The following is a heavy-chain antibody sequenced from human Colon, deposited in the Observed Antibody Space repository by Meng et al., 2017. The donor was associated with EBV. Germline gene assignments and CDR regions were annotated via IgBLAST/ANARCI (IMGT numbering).Heavy chain of an antibody. CDR2: TYYRSKWDN. V-gene: IGHV6-1*02. D-gene: IGHD1-26*01. Sequence: VRLRKSGPGLVNPPQTLSSTCGISGDSVSRNSAAWNWIRQSPSRGLEWLGRTYYRSKWDNDYAVSVKSRITINPDTSKNQFSLQLNSVTPEDTAVYYCARVAVGISSFDYWGQGTLVTVSS. J-gene: IGHJ4*02. CDR3: ARVAVGISSFDY. CDR1: GDSVSRNSAA.